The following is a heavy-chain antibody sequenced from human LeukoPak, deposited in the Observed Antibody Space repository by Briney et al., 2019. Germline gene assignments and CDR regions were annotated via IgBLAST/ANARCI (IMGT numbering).Heavy chain of an antibody. CDR3: AREGTAGTNLNWFDP. D-gene: IGHD1-1*01. Sequence: SETLSLTCTVSGGSISSSGYYWGWIRQPPGKGLEWIGSIYFSGSTNFNPSLKSRVTISVDTSKDQFSLKLSSVTAADTAMYYCAREGTAGTNLNWFDPWGQGTLVTVSS. CDR1: GGSISSSGYY. V-gene: IGHV4-39*07. CDR2: IYFSGST. J-gene: IGHJ5*02.